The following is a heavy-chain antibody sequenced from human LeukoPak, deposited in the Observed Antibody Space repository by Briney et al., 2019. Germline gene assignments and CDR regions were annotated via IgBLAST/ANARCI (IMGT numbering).Heavy chain of an antibody. CDR3: ASSLAVAGPRDY. J-gene: IGHJ4*02. CDR2: ISAYNGNT. V-gene: IGHV1-18*01. Sequence: ASVKVSCKASGYTFTSYGISWVRQAPGQGLEWMGWISAYNGNTNYAQKLQGRVTMTTDTSTSTAYMELRSLRSEDTAVYYCASSLAVAGPRDYWGQGTLVTVSS. CDR1: GYTFTSYG. D-gene: IGHD6-19*01.